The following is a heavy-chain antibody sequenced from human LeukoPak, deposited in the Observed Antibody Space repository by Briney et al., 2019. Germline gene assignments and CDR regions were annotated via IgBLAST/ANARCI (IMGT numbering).Heavy chain of an antibody. CDR3: ARVPVDTAPGRRFDY. D-gene: IGHD5-18*01. CDR1: GGSISSGGYY. Sequence: SETLSLTYTVSGGSISSGGYYWSWIRQHPGKGLEWIGYIYYSGSTYYNPSLKSRVTISVDTSKNQFSLKLSSVTAADTAVYYCARVPVDTAPGRRFDYWGQGTLVTVSS. CDR2: IYYSGST. J-gene: IGHJ4*02. V-gene: IGHV4-31*03.